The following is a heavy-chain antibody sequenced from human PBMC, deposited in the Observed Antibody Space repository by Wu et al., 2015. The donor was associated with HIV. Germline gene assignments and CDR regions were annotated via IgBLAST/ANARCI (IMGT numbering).Heavy chain of an antibody. CDR3: ASNPEFSGSYSENWFDP. CDR1: GGTFSSYA. CDR2: IIPIFGTA. V-gene: IGHV1-69*12. Sequence: QVQLVQSGAEVKKPGSSVKVSCKASGGTFSSYAISWVRQAPGQGLEWMGGIIPIFGTANYAQKFQGRVTITADESTSTAYMELSSLRSEDTAVYYCASNPEFSGSYSENWFDPLGPGEPLGHRLL. D-gene: IGHD1-26*01. J-gene: IGHJ5*02.